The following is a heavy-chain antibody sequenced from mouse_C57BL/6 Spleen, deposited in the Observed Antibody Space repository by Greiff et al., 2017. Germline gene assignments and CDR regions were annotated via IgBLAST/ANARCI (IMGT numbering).Heavy chain of an antibody. D-gene: IGHD2-1*01. CDR3: ARLYYCNYNAMDY. CDR2: INPGSGGT. V-gene: IGHV1-54*01. Sequence: VQLQQSGAELVRPGTSVKVSCKASGYAFTNYLIEWVKQRPGQGLEWIGVINPGSGGTNYNEKFKGQATLTADKSSSTAYMQLSSLTSEDSAVYFCARLYYCNYNAMDYWGQGTSVTVSA. J-gene: IGHJ4*01. CDR1: GYAFTNYL.